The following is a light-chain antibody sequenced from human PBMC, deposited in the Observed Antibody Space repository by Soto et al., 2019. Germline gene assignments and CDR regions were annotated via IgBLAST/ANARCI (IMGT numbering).Light chain of an antibody. CDR2: GAS. CDR3: QQYGSSSLMYT. V-gene: IGKV3-20*01. J-gene: IGKJ2*01. Sequence: EIVLTQSPGTLSLSPGERATLSCRASQSVSSSYLAWYQQKTGQAPRLLIYGASSRATSIPDRFSGSGSGTDFTLTISRLEPEDFAVYYCQQYGSSSLMYTFGQGTKLEIK. CDR1: QSVSSSY.